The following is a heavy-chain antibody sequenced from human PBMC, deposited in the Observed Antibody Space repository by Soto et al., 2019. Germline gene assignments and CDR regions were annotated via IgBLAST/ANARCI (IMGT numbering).Heavy chain of an antibody. D-gene: IGHD3-16*02. V-gene: IGHV1-8*02. J-gene: IGHJ5*02. CDR1: GYTFTSYD. CDR3: ARGLSNYDYVWGSYRSRDLDP. CDR2: MNPNSGNT. Sequence: ASVKVSCTASGYTFTSYDINWVRQATGQGLEWMGWMNPNSGNTGYAQKFQGRVTMTRNTSISTAYMELSSLRSEDTAVYYCARGLSNYDYVWGSYRSRDLDPWGQGTLVTVSS.